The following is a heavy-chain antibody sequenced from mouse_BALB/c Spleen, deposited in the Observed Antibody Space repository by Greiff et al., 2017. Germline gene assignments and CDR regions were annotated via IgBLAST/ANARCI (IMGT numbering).Heavy chain of an antibody. V-gene: IGHV5-6*01. CDR1: GFTFSSYG. Sequence: EVQRVESGGDLVKPGGSLKLSCAASGFTFSSYGMSWVRQTPDKRLEWVATISSGGSYTYYPDSVKGRFTISRDNAKNTLYLQMSSLKSEDTAMYYCARQELGLRWFAYWGQGTLVTVSA. D-gene: IGHD3-1*01. CDR3: ARQELGLRWFAY. CDR2: ISSGGSYT. J-gene: IGHJ3*01.